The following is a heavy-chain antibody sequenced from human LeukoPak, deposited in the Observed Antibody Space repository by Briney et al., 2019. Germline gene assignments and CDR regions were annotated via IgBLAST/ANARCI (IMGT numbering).Heavy chain of an antibody. J-gene: IGHJ4*02. V-gene: IGHV3-30*02. Sequence: GGSLRPSCAASGFTFSSYGMHWVRQAPGKGLEWVAFIRYDGSNKYYADSVKGRFTISRDNSKNTLYLQMNSLRAEDTAVYYCAKGWIQLWPFDYWGQGTLVTVSS. CDR3: AKGWIQLWPFDY. D-gene: IGHD5-18*01. CDR1: GFTFSSYG. CDR2: IRYDGSNK.